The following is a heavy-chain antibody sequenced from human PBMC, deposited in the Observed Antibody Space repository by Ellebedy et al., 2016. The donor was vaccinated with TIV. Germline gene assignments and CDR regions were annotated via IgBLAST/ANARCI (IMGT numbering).Heavy chain of an antibody. D-gene: IGHD1-26*01. CDR1: GGSVSSSTYY. CDR2: IYYSGTT. J-gene: IGHJ4*02. Sequence: MPSETLSLTCTVSGGSVSSSTYYRVWIRQPPGKGLEWIGSIYYSGTTYYNPSLQSRVTISVDTSKSQFSLKLSSVTAADTAVYYCARRSSGSARFDFWGQGTLATVSS. V-gene: IGHV4-39*01. CDR3: ARRSSGSARFDF.